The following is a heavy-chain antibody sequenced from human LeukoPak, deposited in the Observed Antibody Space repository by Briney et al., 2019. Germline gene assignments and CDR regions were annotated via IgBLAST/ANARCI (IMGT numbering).Heavy chain of an antibody. CDR2: ISGSGST. CDR1: GDSISYFY. CDR3: ARGVIAAGGNDFGY. D-gene: IGHD6-13*01. J-gene: IGHJ4*02. Sequence: SETLSLTRSVSGDSISYFYWSWIRQAAGKGLEWIGRISGSGSTDYNASLKSRVTMSVDTSKNQLSLKVISVTAADTAVYYCARGVIAAGGNDFGYWGQGTLVTVSS. V-gene: IGHV4-4*07.